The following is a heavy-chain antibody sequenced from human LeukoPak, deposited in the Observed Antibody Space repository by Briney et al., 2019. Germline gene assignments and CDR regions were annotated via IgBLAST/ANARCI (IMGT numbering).Heavy chain of an antibody. CDR3: ARNRFQLSGAYWFDP. J-gene: IGHJ5*02. CDR2: MSDTGIT. CDR1: GGSMKNSF. Sequence: SETLSLTCSVPGGSMKNSFWSWIRQPPGKGLEWIGYMSDTGITNSNLSLKSRVTFSIDTSKDHFYLKLRSVTAADTALYFCARNRFQLSGAYWFDPWGRGTLVTVSS. V-gene: IGHV4-59*01. D-gene: IGHD2/OR15-2a*01.